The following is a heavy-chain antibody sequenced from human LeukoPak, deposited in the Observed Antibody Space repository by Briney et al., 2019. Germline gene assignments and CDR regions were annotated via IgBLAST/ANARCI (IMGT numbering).Heavy chain of an antibody. CDR3: AREVNLGYCSGGSCYTYPAFDI. CDR1: GGSISSYY. Sequence: PSETLSLTCTVSGGSISSYYWSWIRQPPGKGLEWIGYIYYSGSTNYNPSLKSRVTISVDTSKNQFSLKLSSVTAADTAVYYCAREVNLGYCSGGSCYTYPAFDIWGQGTMVTVSS. D-gene: IGHD2-15*01. V-gene: IGHV4-59*01. CDR2: IYYSGST. J-gene: IGHJ3*02.